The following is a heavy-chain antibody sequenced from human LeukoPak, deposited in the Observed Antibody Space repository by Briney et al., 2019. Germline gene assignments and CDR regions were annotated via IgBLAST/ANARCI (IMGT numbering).Heavy chain of an antibody. J-gene: IGHJ6*02. Sequence: GGSLRLSWAASGFTFSSYGMHWVRQAPGKGLEWVAVISYDGSNKYYADSVKGRFTISRDNSKNTLYLQMNSLRAEDTAVYYCATPSSTEHYGMDVWGQGTTVTVSS. CDR3: ATPSSTEHYGMDV. D-gene: IGHD4-11*01. CDR2: ISYDGSNK. V-gene: IGHV3-30*03. CDR1: GFTFSSYG.